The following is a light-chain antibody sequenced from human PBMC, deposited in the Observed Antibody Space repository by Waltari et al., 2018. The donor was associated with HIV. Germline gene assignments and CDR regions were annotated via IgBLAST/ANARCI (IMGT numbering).Light chain of an antibody. Sequence: QSVLTRPPPASGTPGQRVTISCSGSSSNIRSNYVHWYQQLPGTAPKLLIYRNNQRPSGVPDRFSGSKSGTSVSLAISGLRSEDEADYYCAAWDDSLSGRVFGGGTKLTVL. V-gene: IGLV1-47*01. CDR1: SSNIRSNY. CDR2: RNN. J-gene: IGLJ3*02. CDR3: AAWDDSLSGRV.